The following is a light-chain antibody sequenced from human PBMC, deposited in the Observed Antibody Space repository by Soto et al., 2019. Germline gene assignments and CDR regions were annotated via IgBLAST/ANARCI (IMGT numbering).Light chain of an antibody. CDR1: QSVSST. CDR2: GAF. CDR3: QQYNDWPLT. Sequence: EIVMTQSPAILSVSPGERATLSCRASQSVSSTLAWYQQKPGQAPSLLIYGAFTRATGIPARFSGTGSGTEFTLTSSSLQSEDFALYYCQQYNDWPLTFGQGTKVDIK. J-gene: IGKJ1*01. V-gene: IGKV3-15*01.